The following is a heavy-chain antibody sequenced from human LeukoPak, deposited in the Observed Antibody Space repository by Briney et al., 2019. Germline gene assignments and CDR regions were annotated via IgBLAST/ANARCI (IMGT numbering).Heavy chain of an antibody. CDR2: IYYSGST. CDR3: ARTKGFITMVPFDL. Sequence: PSETLSLTCTVSGGSISSSSYYWGWIRQPPGKGLQWIGSIYYSGSTYYNPSLKSRVTISVDTSKNQFSLKLSSVTAADTAVYYCARTKGFITMVPFDLWGQGTLVTVSS. CDR1: GGSISSSSYY. D-gene: IGHD3-10*01. J-gene: IGHJ5*02. V-gene: IGHV4-39*01.